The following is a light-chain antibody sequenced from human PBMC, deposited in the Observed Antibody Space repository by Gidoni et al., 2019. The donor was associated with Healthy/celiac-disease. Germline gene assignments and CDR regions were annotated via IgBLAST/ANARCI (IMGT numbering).Light chain of an antibody. CDR1: QGISSY. Sequence: AIRMTQSPSSLSASTGDRVTITCRASQGISSYLAWYQQKPGKAPKLLIYAASTLQSGVPSRFSGSGSGTDFTLTISCLQSEDSATYYCQQYYSYTTFGGGTKVEIK. V-gene: IGKV1-8*01. CDR2: AAS. J-gene: IGKJ4*01. CDR3: QQYYSYTT.